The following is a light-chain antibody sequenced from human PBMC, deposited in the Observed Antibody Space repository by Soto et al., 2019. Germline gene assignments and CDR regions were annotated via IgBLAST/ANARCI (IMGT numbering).Light chain of an antibody. J-gene: IGLJ1*01. CDR3: SSYTITDTYV. CDR2: EVN. CDR1: SSDVGGYNY. V-gene: IGLV2-14*01. Sequence: QSVLTQPASVSGSPGQSITISCTGTSSDVGGYNYVSWSQQHPGKAPKLIIYEVNNRPSGVSNRFSGSKSGNTASLTISGLQAEDEADYYCSSYTITDTYVFGSGTKLTVL.